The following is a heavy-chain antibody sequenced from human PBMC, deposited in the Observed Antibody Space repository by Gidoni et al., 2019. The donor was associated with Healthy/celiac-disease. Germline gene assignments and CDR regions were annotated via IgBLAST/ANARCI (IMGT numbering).Heavy chain of an antibody. J-gene: IGHJ6*02. Sequence: EVQLVESGGGLVQPGGSLRLSCAASGFPFSSYEMNWVRQAPGKGLEWVSYISSSGSTIYYADSVKGRFTISRDNAKNSLYLQMNSLRAEDTAVYYCARVYSHYYYYGMDVWGQGTTVTVSS. CDR1: GFPFSSYE. CDR2: ISSSGSTI. D-gene: IGHD5-18*01. CDR3: ARVYSHYYYYGMDV. V-gene: IGHV3-48*03.